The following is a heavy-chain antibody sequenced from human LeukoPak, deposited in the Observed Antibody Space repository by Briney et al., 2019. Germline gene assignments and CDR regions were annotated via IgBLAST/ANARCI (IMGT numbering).Heavy chain of an antibody. CDR3: AKIPTSLTYYYDSSGTLDY. Sequence: PGGSLRLSCAASGFTFSSYARSWVRQAPGKGLGWVSAISGSGGSTSYADSVKGRFTISRDNSKNTLYLQMNSLRAEDTAVYYCAKIPTSLTYYYDSSGTLDYWGQGTLVTVSS. V-gene: IGHV3-23*01. CDR1: GFTFSSYA. CDR2: ISGSGGST. J-gene: IGHJ4*02. D-gene: IGHD3-22*01.